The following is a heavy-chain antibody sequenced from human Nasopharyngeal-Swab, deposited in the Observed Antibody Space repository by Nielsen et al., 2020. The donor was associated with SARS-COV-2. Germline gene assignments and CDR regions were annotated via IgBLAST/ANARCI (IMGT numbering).Heavy chain of an antibody. D-gene: IGHD2-15*01. V-gene: IGHV3-74*01. Sequence: GGSLRLSCAASGFTFSSYNMNWVRQAPGKGLVWVSRITPDGSSPSYADSVQGRFTISRDNAKNTLYLQMHSLRADDTAVYYCATPGTRCSGDTCNMWVFDYWGQGTLVTVSS. CDR2: ITPDGSSP. CDR3: ATPGTRCSGDTCNMWVFDY. CDR1: GFTFSSYN. J-gene: IGHJ4*02.